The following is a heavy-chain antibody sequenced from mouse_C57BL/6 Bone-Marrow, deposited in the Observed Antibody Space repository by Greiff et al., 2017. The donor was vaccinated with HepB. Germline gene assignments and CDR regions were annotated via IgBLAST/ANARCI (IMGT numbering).Heavy chain of an antibody. V-gene: IGHV1-26*01. D-gene: IGHD1-1*01. CDR1: GYTFTDYY. CDR2: INPNNGGT. J-gene: IGHJ2*01. Sequence: VQLKQSGPELVKPGASVKISCKASGYTFTDYYMNWVKQSHGKSLEWIGDINPNNGGTSYNQKFKGKATLTVDKSSSTAYMELRSLTSEDSAVYYCARSLYYGSSHWGQGTTLTVSS. CDR3: ARSLYYGSSH.